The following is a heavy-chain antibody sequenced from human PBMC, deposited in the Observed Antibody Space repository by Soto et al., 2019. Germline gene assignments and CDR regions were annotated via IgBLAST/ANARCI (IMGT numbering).Heavy chain of an antibody. Sequence: SQTLSLTCAVSGYSVSSNSAAWHWIRQSPSGGLEWLGRTYYRSKWNNDYAVSVKSRITINPDTLKNQLSLQLNSVTPEDTAVYYCSRVSSGWRDYYYFGMDVWGQGTTVTVSS. V-gene: IGHV6-1*01. CDR2: TYYRSKWNN. CDR1: GYSVSSNSAA. J-gene: IGHJ6*02. CDR3: SRVSSGWRDYYYFGMDV. D-gene: IGHD6-19*01.